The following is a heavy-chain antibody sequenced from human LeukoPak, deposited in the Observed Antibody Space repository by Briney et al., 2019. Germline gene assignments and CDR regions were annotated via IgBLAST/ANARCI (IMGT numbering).Heavy chain of an antibody. Sequence: ASVKVSCKAPGYTFTGYYMHWVRQAPGQGLEWMGRINPNSGGTNYAQKFQGRVTMTRDTSISTAYMELSRLRSDDTAVYYCARVNRGYSGYEFSYWGQGTLVTVSS. D-gene: IGHD5-12*01. CDR3: ARVNRGYSGYEFSY. CDR1: GYTFTGYY. V-gene: IGHV1-2*06. J-gene: IGHJ4*02. CDR2: INPNSGGT.